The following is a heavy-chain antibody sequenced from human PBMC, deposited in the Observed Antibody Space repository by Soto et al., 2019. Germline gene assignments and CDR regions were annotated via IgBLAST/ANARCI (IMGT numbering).Heavy chain of an antibody. CDR3: AAGDSSDTGDH. V-gene: IGHV1-69*01. J-gene: IGHJ4*02. D-gene: IGHD5-18*01. Sequence: QVQLVQSGAEVKKPGSSVKVSCKASGDTLSTHGISWVRQAPGQGLEWMGGTIPIIGTTDYAEQFQGRVTITADESTTTSYMELSSMRPDDTAVYCCAAGDSSDTGDHWGQGTLVTVSS. CDR2: TIPIIGTT. CDR1: GDTLSTHG.